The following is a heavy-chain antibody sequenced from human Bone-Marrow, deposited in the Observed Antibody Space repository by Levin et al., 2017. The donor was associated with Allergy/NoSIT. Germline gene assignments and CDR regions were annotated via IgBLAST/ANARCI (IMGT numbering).Heavy chain of an antibody. D-gene: IGHD3-3*01. V-gene: IGHV4-39*07. CDR2: IYYSGST. J-gene: IGHJ4*02. CDR1: GGSISSSSYY. Sequence: SQTLSLTCTVSGGSISSSSYYWGWIRQPPGKGLEWIGSIYYSGSTYYNPSLKSRVTISVDTSKNQFSLKLSSVTAADTAVYYCARASYDFWSGYYADYWGQGTLVTVSS. CDR3: ARASYDFWSGYYADY.